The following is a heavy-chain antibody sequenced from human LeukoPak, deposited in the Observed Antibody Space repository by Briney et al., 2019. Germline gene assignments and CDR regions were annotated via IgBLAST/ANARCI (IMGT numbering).Heavy chain of an antibody. CDR3: ARDFTMVRGVILDY. V-gene: IGHV3-30*04. Sequence: GGSLRLSCAAFGFTFSSYAMHWVRQAPGKGLEWVALISYDGSNKYYADSVKGRLTISRDNSKNTLYLQMNSLRAEDTAVYYCARDFTMVRGVILDYWGQGTLVTVSS. CDR1: GFTFSSYA. D-gene: IGHD3-10*01. CDR2: ISYDGSNK. J-gene: IGHJ4*02.